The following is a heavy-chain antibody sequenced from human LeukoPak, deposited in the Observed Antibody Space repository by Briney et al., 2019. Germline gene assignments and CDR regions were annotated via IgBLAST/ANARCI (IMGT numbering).Heavy chain of an antibody. D-gene: IGHD4-23*01. CDR3: LYGGNSGDWIY. V-gene: IGHV4-4*02. CDR2: IYHSGST. J-gene: IGHJ4*02. CDR1: GGSISSSTNW. Sequence: SETLSLTCAVSGGSISSSTNWWSWVRQPPGKGLEWIGEIYHSGSTNYNPSLKSRVTMSIDKSKNQFPLKLNSMTAADTAVYYCLYGGNSGDWIYWGQGTLVTVSS.